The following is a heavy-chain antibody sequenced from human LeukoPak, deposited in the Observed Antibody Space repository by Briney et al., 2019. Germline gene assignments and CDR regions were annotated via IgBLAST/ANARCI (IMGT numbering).Heavy chain of an antibody. CDR2: ISGSGTI. J-gene: IGHJ5*02. V-gene: IGHV4-59*10. Sequence: SETLSLTCAVYGGSFSGYYWSWIRQPAGKGLEWIGRISGSGTITYNPALQSRLSISIDTSKNQFSLKLMSVTAADTAVYYCARDSGTTGEVKFDPWGQGTLVTGSS. D-gene: IGHD3-10*01. CDR3: ARDSGTTGEVKFDP. CDR1: GGSFSGYY.